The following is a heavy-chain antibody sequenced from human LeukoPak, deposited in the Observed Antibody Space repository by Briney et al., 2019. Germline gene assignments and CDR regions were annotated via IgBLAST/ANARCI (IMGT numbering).Heavy chain of an antibody. J-gene: IGHJ4*02. CDR2: IWYDGSNK. V-gene: IGHV3-33*01. CDR1: GFTFSSYG. D-gene: IGHD3-9*01. Sequence: GGSLRLSCAASGFTFSSYGMHWVRQAPGKGLEWVAVIWYDGSNKYYADSVKGRFTISRDNSENTLYLQMNSLRAEDTAVYYCARGSIRYLYYFDYWGQGTLVTVSS. CDR3: ARGSIRYLYYFDY.